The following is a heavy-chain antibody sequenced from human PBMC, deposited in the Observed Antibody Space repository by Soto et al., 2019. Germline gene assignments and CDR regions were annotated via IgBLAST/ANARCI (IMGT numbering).Heavy chain of an antibody. CDR1: GFSLSTSGVG. CDR2: IYWNDDK. V-gene: IGHV2-5*01. CDR3: AHSRVGNHYYYYYGMDV. J-gene: IGHJ6*02. Sequence: SGPTLVNPTQTLTLTCTFSGFSLSTSGVGVGWIRQPPGKALEWLALIYWNDDKRYSPSLKSRLTITKDTSKNQVVLTMTNMAPVDTATYYCAHSRVGNHYYYYYGMDVWGQGTTVTVSS.